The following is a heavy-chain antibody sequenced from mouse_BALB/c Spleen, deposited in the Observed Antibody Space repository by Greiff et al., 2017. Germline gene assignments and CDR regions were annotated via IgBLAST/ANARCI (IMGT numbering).Heavy chain of an antibody. V-gene: IGHV3-2*02. D-gene: IGHD4-1*01. J-gene: IGHJ3*01. CDR2: ISYSGST. CDR3: ARDWDGFFFAY. CDR1: GYSITSDYA. Sequence: EVKLVESGPGLVKPSQSLSLTCTVTGYSITSDYAWNWIRQFPGNKLEWMGYISYSGSTSYNPSLKSRISITRDTSKNQFFLQLNSVTTEDTATYYCARDWDGFFFAYWGQGTLVTVSA.